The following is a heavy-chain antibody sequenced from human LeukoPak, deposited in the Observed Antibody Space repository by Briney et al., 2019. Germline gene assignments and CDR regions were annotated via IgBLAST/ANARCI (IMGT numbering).Heavy chain of an antibody. J-gene: IGHJ3*02. D-gene: IGHD6-19*01. CDR2: MNPNSGNT. CDR3: ARGLYSSGRYEHAFDI. V-gene: IGHV1-8*01. Sequence: ASVKVSCKASGYTFTSYDINWVRQATGQGLEWMGWMNPNSGNTGYAQKFQGRVTMTRNTSISTAYMELSSLRSEDTAVYYCARGLYSSGRYEHAFDIWGQGTMVTVSS. CDR1: GYTFTSYD.